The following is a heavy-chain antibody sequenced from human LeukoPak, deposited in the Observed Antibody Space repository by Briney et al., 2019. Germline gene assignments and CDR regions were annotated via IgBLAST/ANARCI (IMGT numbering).Heavy chain of an antibody. V-gene: IGHV3-30*01. Sequence: PGGSLRHSRAASGFTVRRYAMHWVRQAPGKGLEWAAVISFGGSNKYYADSVKGRLNISRDNSRNTLYLEMNSLRDDDTAVYYCARGRYCSGGTCLPRFDYWGQGALVTVSS. CDR1: GFTVRRYA. D-gene: IGHD2-15*01. CDR3: ARGRYCSGGTCLPRFDY. CDR2: ISFGGSNK. J-gene: IGHJ4*02.